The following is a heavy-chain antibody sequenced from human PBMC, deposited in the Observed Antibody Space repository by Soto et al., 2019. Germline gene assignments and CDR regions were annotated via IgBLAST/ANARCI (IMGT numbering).Heavy chain of an antibody. J-gene: IGHJ6*02. CDR1: GFTFSSYA. Sequence: PGGSLRLSCAASGFTFSSYAMSWVRQAPGKGLEWVSAISGSGGSTYYADSVKGRFTISRDNSKNTLYLQMNSLRAEDTAVYYCAKTPLYYDFWSDGMDVWGQGTTVTVSS. CDR2: ISGSGGST. V-gene: IGHV3-23*01. CDR3: AKTPLYYDFWSDGMDV. D-gene: IGHD3-3*01.